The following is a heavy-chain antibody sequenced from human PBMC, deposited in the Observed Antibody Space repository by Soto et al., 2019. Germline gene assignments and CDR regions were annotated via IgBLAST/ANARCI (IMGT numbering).Heavy chain of an antibody. J-gene: IGHJ6*02. CDR2: IYPGDSDT. D-gene: IGHD6-6*01. CDR3: ASSSRSTTSYYYYGMDV. CDR1: GYSFTSYW. Sequence: GESLKISCKGSGYSFTSYWIGWVRQMPGKGLEWMGIIYPGDSDTRYSPSFQGQVTISADKSISTAYLQWSSLKASDTAMYYCASSSRSTTSYYYYGMDVWGQGTTVTVSS. V-gene: IGHV5-51*01.